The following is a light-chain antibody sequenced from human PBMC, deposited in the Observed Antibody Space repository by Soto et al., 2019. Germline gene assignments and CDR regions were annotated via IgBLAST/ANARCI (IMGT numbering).Light chain of an antibody. CDR3: CSYEVISTYV. CDR2: EGS. CDR1: SSDVGGYDL. J-gene: IGLJ1*01. Sequence: QSVLTQPASVSGSPGQSITISCTGTSSDVGGYDLVSWYQQHPGKAPKLMIYEGSKRPSGVSNRFSGSKSGNTASLTISGLQAEDDADYYCCSYEVISTYVFGTGTKVTVL. V-gene: IGLV2-23*01.